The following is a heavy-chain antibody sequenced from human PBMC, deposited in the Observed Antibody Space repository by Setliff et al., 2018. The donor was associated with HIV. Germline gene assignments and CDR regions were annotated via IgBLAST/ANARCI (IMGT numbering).Heavy chain of an antibody. J-gene: IGHJ5*02. CDR1: GGSIRSYY. CDR2: AHYSGSN. V-gene: IGHV4-59*01. CDR3: ARVGYNDASGYPYNWFDP. Sequence: PSETLSLTCTVSGGSIRSYYWSWIRQPPGKGLEWLGHAHYSGSNKNNPSLRSRISMAVDTSKNQVSLKLSSVTAADTAVYYCARVGYNDASGYPYNWFDPWGQGTLVTVSS. D-gene: IGHD3-22*01.